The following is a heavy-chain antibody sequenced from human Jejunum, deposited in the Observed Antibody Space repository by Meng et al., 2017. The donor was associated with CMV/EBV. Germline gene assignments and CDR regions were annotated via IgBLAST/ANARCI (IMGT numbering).Heavy chain of an antibody. V-gene: IGHV1-18*01. Sequence: QAQWWQSGGEVKKPGASVKVSCKASGYTFTNYGITWVRQAPGQGLEWMGWISAYNGNTNYAQTPQGRVTMTTDTSTSTAYMGLGSLRSDDTAVYYCARVEVGITSGDYWGQGTLVTVSS. CDR3: ARVEVGITSGDY. CDR1: GYTFTNYG. CDR2: ISAYNGNT. D-gene: IGHD1-26*01. J-gene: IGHJ4*02.